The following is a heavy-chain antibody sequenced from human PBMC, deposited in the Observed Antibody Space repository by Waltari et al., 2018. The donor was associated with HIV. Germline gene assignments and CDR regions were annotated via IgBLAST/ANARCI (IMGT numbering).Heavy chain of an antibody. D-gene: IGHD6-19*01. CDR3: VREGRSSTAWYYFDF. CDR2: IIPILGTP. Sequence: QVQLVQSGAEVKKPASSVKVSCKPSGDTISSSGINWGRQAPGQGLEWIGGIIPILGTPIYAQMFQDRVTITADESTTTAYMDLRSLRSEDTAVYYCVREGRSSTAWYYFDFWGQGTLVTVSS. CDR1: GDTISSSG. J-gene: IGHJ4*02. V-gene: IGHV1-69*11.